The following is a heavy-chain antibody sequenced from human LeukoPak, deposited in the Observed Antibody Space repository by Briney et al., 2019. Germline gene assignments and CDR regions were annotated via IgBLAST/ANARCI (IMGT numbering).Heavy chain of an antibody. CDR2: ISYDGSNK. J-gene: IGHJ4*02. D-gene: IGHD2-15*01. Sequence: GRSLRLSCAASGFTFSSYAMHWVRQAPGKGLEWVAVISYDGSNKYYADSVKGRFTISRDNSKNTLYLQMNSLRAEDTAVYYCAKRVVVAATTYYFDYWGQGTLVTVSS. V-gene: IGHV3-30-3*02. CDR3: AKRVVVAATTYYFDY. CDR1: GFTFSSYA.